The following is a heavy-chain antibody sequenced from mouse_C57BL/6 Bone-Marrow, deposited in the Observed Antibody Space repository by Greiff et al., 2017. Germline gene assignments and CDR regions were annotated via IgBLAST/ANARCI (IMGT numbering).Heavy chain of an antibody. J-gene: IGHJ4*01. V-gene: IGHV10-1*01. Sequence: EVQLVESGGGLVQPKGSLKLSCAASGFSFNTYAMNWVRQAPGKGLEWVARIRSKSNNYATYYADSVKDRFTISRDDSESMLYLQMNNLKTEDTAMYYCAVTTVVADYYAMDYWGQGTSVTVSS. D-gene: IGHD1-1*01. CDR3: AVTTVVADYYAMDY. CDR2: IRSKSNNYAT. CDR1: GFSFNTYA.